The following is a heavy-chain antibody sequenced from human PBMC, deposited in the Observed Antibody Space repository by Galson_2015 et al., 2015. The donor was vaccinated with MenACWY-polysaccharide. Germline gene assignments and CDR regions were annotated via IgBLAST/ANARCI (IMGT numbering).Heavy chain of an antibody. Sequence: SLRLSCAASGFTFGSYAMGWVRQAPGKGLEWVSSIGGSGLATFYAESVKGRFIISRDNAQNILYLQMNSLRADDTARYFCAKVTEMASSRRPFDVWGQGTMVTVSS. CDR3: AKVTEMASSRRPFDV. CDR2: IGGSGLAT. CDR1: GFTFGSYA. J-gene: IGHJ3*01. V-gene: IGHV3-23*01. D-gene: IGHD5-24*01.